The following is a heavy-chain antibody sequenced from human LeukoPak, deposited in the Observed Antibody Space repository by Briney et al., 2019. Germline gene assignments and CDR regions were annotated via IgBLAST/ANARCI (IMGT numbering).Heavy chain of an antibody. V-gene: IGHV1-69*13. CDR2: IIPIFGTA. D-gene: IGHD3-22*01. Sequence: SVKVSCKASGGTFSSYAISWVRQAPGQGLEWMGGIIPIFGTANYAQKFQGRVTITADESTSTAYMELSSLRSEDTAAYYCARAPYYYDSSGYYARDYYYYYMDVWGKGTTVTISS. CDR1: GGTFSSYA. J-gene: IGHJ6*03. CDR3: ARAPYYYDSSGYYARDYYYYYMDV.